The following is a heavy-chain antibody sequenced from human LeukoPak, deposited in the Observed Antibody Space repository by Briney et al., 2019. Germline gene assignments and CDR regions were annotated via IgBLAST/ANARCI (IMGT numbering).Heavy chain of an antibody. V-gene: IGHV1-2*02. CDR2: INPNSGGT. CDR1: GYTFTGYY. D-gene: IGHD2-15*01. J-gene: IGHJ4*02. CDR3: ARDSPGYCSGGSCYHLFGY. Sequence: ASVKVSCKASGYTFTGYYMHWVRQAPGQGLEWMGWINPNSGGTNYAQKFQGRVTMTRDTSISTAYMELSRLRSDDTAVYYCARDSPGYCSGGSCYHLFGYWGQGTLVTVSP.